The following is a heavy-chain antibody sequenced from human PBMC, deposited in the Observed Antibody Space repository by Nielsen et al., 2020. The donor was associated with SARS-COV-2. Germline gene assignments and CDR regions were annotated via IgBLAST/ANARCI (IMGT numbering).Heavy chain of an antibody. CDR3: ARVPVAGLYYYGMDV. CDR1: GGSISSSSYY. V-gene: IGHV4-61*01. J-gene: IGHJ6*02. Sequence: SETLSLTCTVSGGSISSSSYYWSWIRQPPGKGLEWIGYIYYSGSTNYNPSLKSRVTISVDTSKNQFSLKLSSVTAADTAVYYCARVPVAGLYYYGMDVWGQGTTVTVSS. D-gene: IGHD6-19*01. CDR2: IYYSGST.